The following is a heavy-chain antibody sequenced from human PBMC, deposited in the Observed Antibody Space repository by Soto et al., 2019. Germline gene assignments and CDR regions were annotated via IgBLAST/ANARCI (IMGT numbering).Heavy chain of an antibody. CDR3: AKRGYDYTYYDAFDI. CDR1: GFTFSSYG. D-gene: IGHD4-4*01. J-gene: IGHJ3*02. V-gene: IGHV3-30*18. Sequence: QVQLVESGGGVVQPGRSLRLSCAASGFTFSSYGMHGVRQAPGKGLEWVAVISYDGSNKYYADSVKGRFTISRDNSKNTLYLQMNSLRAEDTAVYYCAKRGYDYTYYDAFDIWGQGTMVTVSS. CDR2: ISYDGSNK.